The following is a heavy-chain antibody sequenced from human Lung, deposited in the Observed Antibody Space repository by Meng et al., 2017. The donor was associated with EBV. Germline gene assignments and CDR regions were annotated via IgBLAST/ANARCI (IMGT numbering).Heavy chain of an antibody. V-gene: IGHV1-69*10. CDR1: VGTFSSYA. Sequence: QVQLVQSGAEVKKAGSSVKGSWKASVGTFSSYAISWERQAPGQGREWMGGIIPILGIANYAQKFQGRVTITADKSTSTAYMELSSLRSEDTAVYYCARERPGGMATTPYFDYWGQGTLVTVSS. J-gene: IGHJ4*02. D-gene: IGHD5-24*01. CDR3: ARERPGGMATTPYFDY. CDR2: IIPILGIA.